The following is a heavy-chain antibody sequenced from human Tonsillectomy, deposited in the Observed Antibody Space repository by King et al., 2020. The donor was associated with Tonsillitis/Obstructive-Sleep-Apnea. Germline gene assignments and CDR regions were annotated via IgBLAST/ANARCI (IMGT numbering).Heavy chain of an antibody. CDR3: AREKGLWFGELKDY. V-gene: IGHV3-21*01. CDR2: ISSSGSYI. CDR1: GFTFSSYS. J-gene: IGHJ4*02. D-gene: IGHD3-10*01. Sequence: VQLVESGGGLVKPGGSLRLSCAASGFTFSSYSMNWVRQAPGKGLEWVSSISSSGSYIYYADSVKGRFTITRDNAKNPLYLQMNSLRADDPAVYYCAREKGLWFGELKDYWGQGTLVTVSS.